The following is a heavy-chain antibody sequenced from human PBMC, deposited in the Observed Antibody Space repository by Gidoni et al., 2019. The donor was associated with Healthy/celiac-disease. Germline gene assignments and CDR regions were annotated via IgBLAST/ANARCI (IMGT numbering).Heavy chain of an antibody. D-gene: IGHD6-19*01. J-gene: IGHJ6*02. V-gene: IGHV3-23*01. CDR2: ISGSGGST. CDR1: GFTFSSYA. CDR3: AKSRGGHSSGWYWRDGMDV. Sequence: EVQLLESGGGLLQPGGSLRLSCAASGFTFSSYALGWVRQAPGKGLGWVSAISGSGGSTYYADSVKGRFTISRDNSKNTLYLQMNSLRAEDTAVYYCAKSRGGHSSGWYWRDGMDVWGQGTTVTVSS.